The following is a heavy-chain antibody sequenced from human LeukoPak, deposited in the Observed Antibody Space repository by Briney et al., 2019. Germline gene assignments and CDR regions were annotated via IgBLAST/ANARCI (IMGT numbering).Heavy chain of an antibody. D-gene: IGHD6-19*01. CDR3: ARAVFGLGIAVAALFDY. CDR1: GGSISTNNYY. V-gene: IGHV4-39*07. Sequence: PSETLSLTCTVSGGSISTNNYYWGWIRQPPGKGLEWIGNIFYSGSTYYSPSLKSRVTISVDTSKNQFSLKLSSVTAADTAVYYCARAVFGLGIAVAALFDYWGQGTLVTVSS. J-gene: IGHJ4*02. CDR2: IFYSGST.